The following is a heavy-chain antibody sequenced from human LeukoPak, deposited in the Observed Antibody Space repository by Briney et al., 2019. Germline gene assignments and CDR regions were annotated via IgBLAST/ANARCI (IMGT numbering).Heavy chain of an antibody. CDR2: ISTSSSYI. Sequence: YGXSXVRQAPGXGLEGVSSISTSSSYIHYADSVKGRFTISRXXARXSLYLQMNSLRDEDTAVYYXXXXXGXVDYXGXGXXVTVS. CDR1: YG. V-gene: IGHV3-21*01. CDR3: XXXXGXVDY. J-gene: IGHJ4*02.